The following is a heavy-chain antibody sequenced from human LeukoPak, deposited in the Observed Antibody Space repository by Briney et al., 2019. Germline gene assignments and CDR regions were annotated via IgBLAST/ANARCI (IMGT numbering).Heavy chain of an antibody. J-gene: IGHJ4*02. D-gene: IGHD3-3*01. Sequence: PSETLSLTCTVSGGSISSYYWSWIRQPPGKGLEWIGYIYYSGSTNYNPSLKSRVTISVDTSKNQFSLKLSSVTAADTAVYYCARQRGDTIFGVVKAEFDYWGQGTLVTVSS. CDR2: IYYSGST. CDR3: ARQRGDTIFGVVKAEFDY. CDR1: GGSISSYY. V-gene: IGHV4-59*01.